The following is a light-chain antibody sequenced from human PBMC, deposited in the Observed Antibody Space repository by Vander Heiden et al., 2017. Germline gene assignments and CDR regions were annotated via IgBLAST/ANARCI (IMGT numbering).Light chain of an antibody. V-gene: IGKV1-39*01. CDR3: QQSYSTLWT. CDR1: QSISSH. J-gene: IGKJ1*01. CDR2: AAS. Sequence: DIQMTQSQSSLSASVGDRVTITCRASQSISSHLNWYQQKPGKAPKLLIYAASNLQSGVPSRFSGSGSGTDVTLTISSLQPEDFTTYYCQQSYSTLWTFGQGTKVEIK.